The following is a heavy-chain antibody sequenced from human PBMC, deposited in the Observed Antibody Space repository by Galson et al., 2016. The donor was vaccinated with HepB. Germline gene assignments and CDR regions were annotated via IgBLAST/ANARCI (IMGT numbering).Heavy chain of an antibody. V-gene: IGHV1-18*01. D-gene: IGHD3-22*01. CDR2: ISENNDTK. CDR3: ATSGYYPNWFDP. J-gene: IGHJ5*02. Sequence: SVKVSCKASGYIFSKYGINWVRQAPGQGLEWMGWISENNDTKKYAQKFQGRVTLTTDTSTSTAYMELRSLRSDDTAVYYCATSGYYPNWFDPWGQGTTVTVSS. CDR1: GYIFSKYG.